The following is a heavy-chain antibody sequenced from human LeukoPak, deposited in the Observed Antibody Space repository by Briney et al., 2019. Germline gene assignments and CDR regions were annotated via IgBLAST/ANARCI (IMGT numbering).Heavy chain of an antibody. CDR2: ISSSSSTI. CDR1: GFTFSSYS. CDR3: ARDITIFGVVVPMSY. Sequence: GGSLRLSCTASGFTFSSYSMNWVRQAPGKGLEWVSYISSSSSTIYYADSVKGRITISRDNAKNSLYLQMNSLRAEDTAVYYCARDITIFGVVVPMSYWGQGTLVTVSS. V-gene: IGHV3-48*04. J-gene: IGHJ4*02. D-gene: IGHD3-3*01.